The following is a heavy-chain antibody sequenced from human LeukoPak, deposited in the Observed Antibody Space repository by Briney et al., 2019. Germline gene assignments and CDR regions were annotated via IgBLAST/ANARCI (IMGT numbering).Heavy chain of an antibody. CDR1: GFTFSNYS. CDR2: INSDGTTT. V-gene: IGHV3-74*03. CDR3: ARDRYCTNGVCFLYGMDV. D-gene: IGHD2-8*01. Sequence: GGSLRLSCAASGFTFSNYSMHWVRQAPGKGLVWVSRINSDGTTTMYADSVKGRFTISRDNAKNSLYLQMNGLRAEDTAVYYCARDRYCTNGVCFLYGMDVWGQGTTVTVSS. J-gene: IGHJ6*02.